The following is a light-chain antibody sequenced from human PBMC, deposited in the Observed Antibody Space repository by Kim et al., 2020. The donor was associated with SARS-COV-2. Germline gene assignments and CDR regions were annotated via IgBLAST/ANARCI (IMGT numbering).Light chain of an antibody. CDR3: QQYYSTPLT. CDR1: QSVLYSSNNKNY. CDR2: WAS. V-gene: IGKV4-1*01. J-gene: IGKJ4*01. Sequence: DIVMTQSPDSLAVSLGERATINCKSSQSVLYSSNNKNYLAWYQQKPRQPPQLLIYWASTRESGVPDRFSGGGSGTDFTLTISSLQAEDVAVYYCQQYYSTPLTFGGGTKVDIK.